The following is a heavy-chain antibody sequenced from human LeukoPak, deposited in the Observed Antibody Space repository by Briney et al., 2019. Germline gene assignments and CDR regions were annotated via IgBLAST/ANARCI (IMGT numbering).Heavy chain of an antibody. V-gene: IGHV3-30-3*01. CDR2: ISYDGSNK. CDR3: ARDGQGWLMPIGYYYFDY. D-gene: IGHD2-15*01. Sequence: PGGSLRLSCAASGFTFSSYAMHWVRQAPGKGLEWVAVISYDGSNKYYADSVKGRFTISRDNSKNTLYPQMNSLRAEDTAVYYCARDGQGWLMPIGYYYFDYWGQGTLVTVSS. CDR1: GFTFSSYA. J-gene: IGHJ4*02.